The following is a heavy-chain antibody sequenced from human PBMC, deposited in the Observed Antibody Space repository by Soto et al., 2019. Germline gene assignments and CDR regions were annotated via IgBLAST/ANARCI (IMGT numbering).Heavy chain of an antibody. CDR3: ARVFVRMMNALRYYCGVGV. D-gene: IGHD2-8*01. V-gene: IGHV4-31*02. CDR2: IYHRGGA. Sequence: QVQLQESGPGLVKPSETLSFTCNVSGGSISSGGYYWSWIRQLPGKGQEWIGYIYHRGGAYYNPGFKWRIPISVDAYKNQFSLKMTSVTSADTAVYLCARVFVRMMNALRYYCGVGVWGKGITVTVSS. CDR1: GGSISSGGYY. J-gene: IGHJ6*04.